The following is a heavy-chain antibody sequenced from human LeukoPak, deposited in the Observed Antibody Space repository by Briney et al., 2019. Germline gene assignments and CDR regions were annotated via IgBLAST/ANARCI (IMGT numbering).Heavy chain of an antibody. CDR2: INPNSGGT. Sequence: ASVKVSCKASGYPFTGYYMHWVRQAPGQGLEWMGRINPNSGGTNYAQKFQGRVTMTRDTSISTAYMELSRLRSDDTAVYYCARYSSSSNWFDPWGQGTLVTVSS. D-gene: IGHD6-6*01. CDR1: GYPFTGYY. V-gene: IGHV1-2*06. J-gene: IGHJ5*02. CDR3: ARYSSSSNWFDP.